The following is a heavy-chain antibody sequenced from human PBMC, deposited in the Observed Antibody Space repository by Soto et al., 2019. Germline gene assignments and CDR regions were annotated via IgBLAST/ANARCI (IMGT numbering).Heavy chain of an antibody. D-gene: IGHD1-26*01. CDR2: INPYNGNT. Sequence: QVQMVQSGDEVKKPGASVKVSCKASGYTFTSYGIIWVRQAPGQGLEWMGWINPYNGNTKYAQNLQGRVTMTTDTSTSTAYMELRSLKSDDTAVYYCAKGASWEPQYSFDYWGQGTLVTVSS. CDR1: GYTFTSYG. CDR3: AKGASWEPQYSFDY. V-gene: IGHV1-18*01. J-gene: IGHJ4*02.